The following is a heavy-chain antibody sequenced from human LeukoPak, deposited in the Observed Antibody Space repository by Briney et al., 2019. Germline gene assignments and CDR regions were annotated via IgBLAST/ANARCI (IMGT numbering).Heavy chain of an antibody. J-gene: IGHJ4*02. CDR3: ARGGGATKFNY. CDR2: IYYSGST. V-gene: IGHV4-61*01. Sequence: SETLSLTCTVSGGSVSSGSYYWSWIRQPPWKGLEWIGYIYYSGSTNYNPSLKSRVTISVDTSKNQFSLKLSSVTSADTAVYYCARGGGATKFNYWGQGTLVTVSS. D-gene: IGHD1-26*01. CDR1: GGSVSSGSYY.